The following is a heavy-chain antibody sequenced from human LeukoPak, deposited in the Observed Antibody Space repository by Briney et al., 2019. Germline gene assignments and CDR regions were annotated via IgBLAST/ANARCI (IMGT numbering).Heavy chain of an antibody. CDR1: GFTFSDYG. V-gene: IGHV3-33*01. D-gene: IGHD3-10*01. Sequence: GGSLRLSCAASGFTFSDYGIHWVRRAPGKGLEWVAVIWSDRSNKYYADSVKGRLTISRDNSRKTLYLQMNSLRVDDTAVYYCVRASGSFDYWGQGTLVTVSS. CDR3: VRASGSFDY. J-gene: IGHJ4*02. CDR2: IWSDRSNK.